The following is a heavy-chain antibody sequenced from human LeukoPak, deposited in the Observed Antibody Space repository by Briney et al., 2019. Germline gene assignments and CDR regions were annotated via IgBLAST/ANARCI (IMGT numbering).Heavy chain of an antibody. D-gene: IGHD1-26*01. J-gene: IGHJ4*02. CDR2: INPNNGAT. Sequence: ASVTVSFKASGYTFTGYYMHGVRQAPGQGLEWMGRINPNNGATNYAQKLQGRVTITGDTSISTAYMELSRLRSDDTAVYYCTRESGSYHGNDYWGQGTLVTVSS. CDR1: GYTFTGYY. CDR3: TRESGSYHGNDY. V-gene: IGHV1-2*06.